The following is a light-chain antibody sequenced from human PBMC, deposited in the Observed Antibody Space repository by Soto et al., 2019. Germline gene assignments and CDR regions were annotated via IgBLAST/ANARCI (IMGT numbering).Light chain of an antibody. CDR3: QQYNEWPPT. CDR1: QSLNTY. V-gene: IGKV3-15*01. CDR2: LAS. Sequence: EIVMTQSPATLSVSPVERASLSCRASQSLNTYLAWFQHTPGQTPRLLFFLASARATGIPARFSAGGSGTEFTLTISSLQSEDFAVYYCQQYNEWPPTFGQGTRLEIK. J-gene: IGKJ5*01.